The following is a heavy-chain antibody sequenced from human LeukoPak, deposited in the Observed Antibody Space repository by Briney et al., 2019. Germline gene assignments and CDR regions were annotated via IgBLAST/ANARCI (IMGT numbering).Heavy chain of an antibody. CDR1: GGSFSGYY. Sequence: PSETLSLTCAVYGGSFSGYYWSWIRQPPGKGLEWIGEINHSGSTNYNPSLKSRVTISVDTSKNQFSLKLSSVTAADTAVYYCARWSSYGARGNLFDYWGQGTLVTVSS. CDR2: INHSGST. V-gene: IGHV4-34*01. D-gene: IGHD3-10*01. J-gene: IGHJ4*02. CDR3: ARWSSYGARGNLFDY.